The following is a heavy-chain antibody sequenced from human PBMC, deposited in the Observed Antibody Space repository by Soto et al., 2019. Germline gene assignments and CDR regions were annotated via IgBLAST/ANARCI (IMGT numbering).Heavy chain of an antibody. Sequence: GGSLRLSCAASGFTFSSYSMNWVRQAPGKGLEWVSSIISSSSYIYYADSVKGRFTISRDNAKNSLYLQMNSLRAEDTAVYYCACFKQQRYQFYYYYGMDVWGQGTTVTVSS. CDR3: ACFKQQRYQFYYYYGMDV. CDR1: GFTFSSYS. V-gene: IGHV3-21*01. CDR2: IISSSSYI. D-gene: IGHD6-13*01. J-gene: IGHJ6*02.